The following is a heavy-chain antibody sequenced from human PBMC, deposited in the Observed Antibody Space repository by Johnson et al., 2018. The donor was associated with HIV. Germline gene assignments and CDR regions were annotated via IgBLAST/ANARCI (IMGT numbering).Heavy chain of an antibody. CDR2: IGTAGDT. D-gene: IGHD5-18*01. J-gene: IGHJ3*02. CDR3: AKPLGGRDTAMVAIGFDI. V-gene: IGHV3-13*01. CDR1: GFIFSSYD. Sequence: MLLVESGGGLVQPGGSLRLSCAASGFIFSSYDMHWVRQATGRGLEWVSGIGTAGDTYYPGSVKGRFTISRDNVKNMLYLQMNSLRAEDTAVYYCAKPLGGRDTAMVAIGFDIWGQGTMLTVSS.